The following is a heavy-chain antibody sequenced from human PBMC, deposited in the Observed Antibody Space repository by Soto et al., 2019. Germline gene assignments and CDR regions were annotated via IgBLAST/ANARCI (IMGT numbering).Heavy chain of an antibody. J-gene: IGHJ6*02. CDR2: IYSGATT. V-gene: IGHV3-53*01. CDR1: GFSVSSNY. CDR3: ARLGTYYDSWSGLYGLDV. Sequence: PGGSLRLSCAASGFSVSSNYMSWVRQAPGKGLEWVSGIYSGATTSYADSVKGRFTISRDNSENTVSLQMNSLRVEDTAVYYCARLGTYYDSWSGLYGLDVWGHGTTVTVSS. D-gene: IGHD3-3*01.